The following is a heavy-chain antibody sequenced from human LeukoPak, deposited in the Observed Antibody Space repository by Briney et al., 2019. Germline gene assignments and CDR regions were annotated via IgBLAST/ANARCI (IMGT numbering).Heavy chain of an antibody. V-gene: IGHV3-21*01. CDR1: GFXFSSYS. CDR2: ISSSSSYI. CDR3: ARVPYSGYHFDY. D-gene: IGHD4-11*01. Sequence: PGGSLRLSCAASGFXFSSYSMNWVRQAPGKGLEWVSSISSSSSYIKYADSVQGRFTISRDNAKNSLFLQMNSLRAEDTAVYYCARVPYSGYHFDYWGQGTLVTVSS. J-gene: IGHJ4*02.